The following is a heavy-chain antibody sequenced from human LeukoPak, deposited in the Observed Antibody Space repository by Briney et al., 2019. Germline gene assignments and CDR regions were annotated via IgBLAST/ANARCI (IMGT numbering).Heavy chain of an antibody. CDR2: ISGSGGST. CDR1: GFTFSTYA. J-gene: IGHJ4*02. D-gene: IGHD3-10*01. Sequence: GGSLRLSCAASGFTFSTYAMSWVRQAPGKGLEWVSGISGSGGSTYYADSVKGRFTISRDNSKNPLYLQMNSLSAEDTAVYYCAKDRKVRGVSCFDYWGQGTLVTVSS. V-gene: IGHV3-23*01. CDR3: AKDRKVRGVSCFDY.